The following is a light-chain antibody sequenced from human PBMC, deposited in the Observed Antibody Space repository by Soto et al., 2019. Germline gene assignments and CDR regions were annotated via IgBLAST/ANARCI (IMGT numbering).Light chain of an antibody. CDR3: QQYENLPT. Sequence: IPLTQSPSSLSSSVGARVTLTFRASQGISSALAWYQQKPGRAPKLLIYDASNLEAGVPSRFRGSGSGTDFTFTISRLQPEDIATYYCQQYENLPTFGQGTRLEI. V-gene: IGKV1-33*01. CDR2: DAS. J-gene: IGKJ5*01. CDR1: QGISSA.